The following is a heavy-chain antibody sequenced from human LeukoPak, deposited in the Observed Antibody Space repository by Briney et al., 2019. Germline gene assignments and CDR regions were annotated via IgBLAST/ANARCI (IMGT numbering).Heavy chain of an antibody. D-gene: IGHD1-14*01. Sequence: PGGSLRLSCAASRFTFSSYGMRWVRQAPGKGLEWVAVIWYDGSYKYYADSVKGRFTISRDNSKNTLYLQMNSLRAEDTAVYYCARDEGITPMVPNDAFDIWGQGTMVTVSS. CDR3: ARDEGITPMVPNDAFDI. CDR2: IWYDGSYK. J-gene: IGHJ3*02. V-gene: IGHV3-33*01. CDR1: RFTFSSYG.